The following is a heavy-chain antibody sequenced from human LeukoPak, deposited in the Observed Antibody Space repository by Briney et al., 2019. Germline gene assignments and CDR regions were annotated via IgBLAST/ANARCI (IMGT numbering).Heavy chain of an antibody. V-gene: IGHV1-2*06. CDR2: INPNSGGT. Sequence: ASVKVSCKASGYIFTGYYIHWVRQAPGQGLEWMGRINPNSGGTNYAQKFQGRVTMTRDTSISTAYMELSRLRSDDTAVYYCARSITMIVDPPDLDYWGQGTLVTVPS. J-gene: IGHJ4*02. CDR3: ARSITMIVDPPDLDY. D-gene: IGHD3-22*01. CDR1: GYIFTGYY.